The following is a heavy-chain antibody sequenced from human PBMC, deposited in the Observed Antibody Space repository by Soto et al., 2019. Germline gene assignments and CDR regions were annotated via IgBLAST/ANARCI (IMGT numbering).Heavy chain of an antibody. J-gene: IGHJ5*02. CDR2: IYYSGST. V-gene: IGHV4-39*01. CDR1: GGSISSRGYY. Sequence: QLQLQESGPGLVKPSETLSLTCTVSGGSISSRGYYWGWIRQPPGKGLEWIGTIYYSGSTYYNPSXKSRVTISVDTSKNQCSLKLSSVTAADTAVYYCATSNWFDPWGQGTLVTVSS. CDR3: ATSNWFDP.